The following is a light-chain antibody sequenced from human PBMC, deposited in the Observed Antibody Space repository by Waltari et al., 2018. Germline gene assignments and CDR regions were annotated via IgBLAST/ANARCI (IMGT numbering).Light chain of an antibody. CDR2: EVS. CDR3: CSYAGSSTLWV. J-gene: IGLJ3*02. Sequence: QSALTQPASVSGSPGQSITISCTGTSSDVGSYNLVSWYQQHPGKAPKLMIYEVSKRPSGVSNRVSGSKSGNTASLTISGLQAEDEADYYCCSYAGSSTLWVFGGGTKLTVL. CDR1: SSDVGSYNL. V-gene: IGLV2-23*02.